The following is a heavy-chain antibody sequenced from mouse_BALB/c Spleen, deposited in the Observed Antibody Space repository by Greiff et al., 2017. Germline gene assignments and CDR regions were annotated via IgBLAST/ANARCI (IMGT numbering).Heavy chain of an antibody. J-gene: IGHJ3*01. Sequence: EVKLVESGGGLVKPGGSLKLSCAASGFTFSDYYMYWVRQTPEKRLEWVATISDGGSYTYYPDSVKGRFTISRDNAKNNLYLQMSRLKSEDTAMYYCARDRSGSSPWFAYWGQGTLVTVSA. D-gene: IGHD1-1*01. V-gene: IGHV5-4*02. CDR2: ISDGGSYT. CDR3: ARDRSGSSPWFAY. CDR1: GFTFSDYY.